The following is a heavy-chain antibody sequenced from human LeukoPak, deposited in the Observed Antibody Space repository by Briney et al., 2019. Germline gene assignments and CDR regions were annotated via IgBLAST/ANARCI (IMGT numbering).Heavy chain of an antibody. CDR2: ISSSGSTI. CDR3: ARRQRYHSGNDY. V-gene: IGHV3-48*03. CDR1: GFTFSSYE. Sequence: GGSLRLSCAASGFTFSSYEMNWVRQAPGKGLEWVSYISSSGSTIYYADSVKGRFTISRDNAKNSLFLQMNSLRAEDTAFYYCARRQRYHSGNDYWGPGTLVTVSS. D-gene: IGHD1-20*01. J-gene: IGHJ4*02.